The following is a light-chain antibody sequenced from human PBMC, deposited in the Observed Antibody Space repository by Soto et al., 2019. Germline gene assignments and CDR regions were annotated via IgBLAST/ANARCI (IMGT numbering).Light chain of an antibody. CDR1: QSVSSN. Sequence: EIVMTQSPANLSVSPGERATLSCRASQSVSSNLAWYQQKPGQGPRLLIYGASTRATSIPARYSGSGSRTEFTLTINGLQSEDFAGYYCQQYNKWPPYTFGQGTKLEIK. CDR2: GAS. J-gene: IGKJ2*01. V-gene: IGKV3-15*01. CDR3: QQYNKWPPYT.